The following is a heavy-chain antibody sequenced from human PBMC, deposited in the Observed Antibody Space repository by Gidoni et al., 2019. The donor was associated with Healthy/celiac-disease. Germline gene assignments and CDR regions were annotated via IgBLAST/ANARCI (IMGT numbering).Heavy chain of an antibody. CDR2: IKSKTDGGTT. CDR3: TTDAVNYSMIVGW. J-gene: IGHJ4*02. Sequence: EVQLVESGGGLVKPGGSLRLSCAASGFTFSTAWMNWVRQAPGKGLEWVGRIKSKTDGGTTDYAAPVKGRFTISRDDSKNTLYLQMNSLKTEDTAVYYCTTDAVNYSMIVGWGGQGTLVTVSS. CDR1: GFTFSTAW. D-gene: IGHD3-22*01. V-gene: IGHV3-15*07.